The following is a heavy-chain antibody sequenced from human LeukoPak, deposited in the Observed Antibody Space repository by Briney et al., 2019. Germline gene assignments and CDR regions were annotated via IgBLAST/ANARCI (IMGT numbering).Heavy chain of an antibody. CDR2: IYPGDSDT. J-gene: IGHJ4*02. Sequence: GESLKISCKGSGYSFTSYWIGWVRQIPGKGLEWMGIIYPGDSDTRYSPSFQGQVTISADKSISTAYLQWSSLKASDTAMYYCARWHYDSSGGLDYWGQGTLVTVSS. D-gene: IGHD3-22*01. CDR1: GYSFTSYW. V-gene: IGHV5-51*01. CDR3: ARWHYDSSGGLDY.